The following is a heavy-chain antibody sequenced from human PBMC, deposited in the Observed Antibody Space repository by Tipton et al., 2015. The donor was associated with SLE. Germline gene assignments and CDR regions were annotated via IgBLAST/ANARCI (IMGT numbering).Heavy chain of an antibody. D-gene: IGHD3-10*01. J-gene: IGHJ4*02. CDR1: GYTFTSYG. CDR3: ARDVYYYGSGSYYFFDY. Sequence: QSGPEMKKPGASVKVSCKASGYTFTSYGISWVRQAPGQGLEWMGWISAYNGNTNYAQKLQGRVTMTTDTSTSTAYMELRSLRSDDTAVYYCARDVYYYGSGSYYFFDYWGQGTLVTVSS. CDR2: ISAYNGNT. V-gene: IGHV1-18*01.